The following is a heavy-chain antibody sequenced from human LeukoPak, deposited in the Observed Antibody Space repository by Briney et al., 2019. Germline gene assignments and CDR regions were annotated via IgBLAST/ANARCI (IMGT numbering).Heavy chain of an antibody. CDR3: ARDLGATVRPFDY. J-gene: IGHJ4*02. D-gene: IGHD4-11*01. V-gene: IGHV3-21*01. Sequence: GGSLRLSCAASGFTFSSYAMSWVRQAPGKGLEWVSSISSSSSYIYYADSVKGRFTISRDNAKNSLYLQMNSLRAEDTAVYYCARDLGATVRPFDYWGQGTLVTVSS. CDR2: ISSSSSYI. CDR1: GFTFSSYA.